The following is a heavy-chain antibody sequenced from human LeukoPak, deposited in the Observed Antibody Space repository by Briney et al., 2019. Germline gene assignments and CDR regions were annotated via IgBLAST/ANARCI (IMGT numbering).Heavy chain of an antibody. CDR1: GGTFSSYT. D-gene: IGHD5-18*01. CDR2: IIPILGIA. J-gene: IGHJ4*02. CDR3: ARDGLDGYSYGSLDY. V-gene: IGHV1-69*04. Sequence: SVKVSCKASGGTFSSYTISWVRQAPGQGLEWLGRIIPILGIANYAQKFQGRVTITADKSTSTAYMELSSLRSEDTAVYYCARDGLDGYSYGSLDYWGQGTLVTVSS.